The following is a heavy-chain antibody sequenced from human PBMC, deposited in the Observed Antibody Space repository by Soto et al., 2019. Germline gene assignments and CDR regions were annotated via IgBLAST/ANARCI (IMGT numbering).Heavy chain of an antibody. V-gene: IGHV3-23*01. CDR2: IDASGKNT. Sequence: RRLSCAASGFTFTTYAMTWVRQAPGKGLEWVSGIDASGKNTYYADSVRGRFTISRDNSRNTVYLQMTSLRAEDTAMYFCARNTYFDYWGQGTLVTV. CDR1: GFTFTTYA. J-gene: IGHJ4*02. CDR3: ARNTYFDY.